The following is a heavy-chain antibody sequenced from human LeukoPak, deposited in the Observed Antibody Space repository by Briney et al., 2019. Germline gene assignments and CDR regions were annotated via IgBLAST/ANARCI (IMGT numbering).Heavy chain of an antibody. V-gene: IGHV3-48*04. CDR3: ARDAPPYSGSYEDAFDI. D-gene: IGHD1-26*01. J-gene: IGHJ3*02. CDR2: ISRSSTI. Sequence: GPFMRLSCAESGFTFGSSCMRWVCQDQGKGLEWVSYISRSSTIYYADSVKGRFTISRDNAKNSLYLQMNSLRAEDTAVYYCARDAPPYSGSYEDAFDICGQGTMVTVSS. CDR1: GFTFGSSC.